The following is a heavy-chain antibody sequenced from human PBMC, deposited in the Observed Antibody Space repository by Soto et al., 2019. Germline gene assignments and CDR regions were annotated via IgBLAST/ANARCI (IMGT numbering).Heavy chain of an antibody. V-gene: IGHV3-30*18. Sequence: VGCRRLSGAASRFILKSYAMHSVGRAPGKGLEWVAVILDDGSYTYYADSVRGRVTISRDNSKNTHFLQMTGLKPEDTAVYFCAKGRTEGDFWSLYQHYIGMDVWGQGTTVTVSS. D-gene: IGHD3-3*01. CDR3: AKGRTEGDFWSLYQHYIGMDV. J-gene: IGHJ6*02. CDR1: RFILKSYA. CDR2: ILDDGSYT.